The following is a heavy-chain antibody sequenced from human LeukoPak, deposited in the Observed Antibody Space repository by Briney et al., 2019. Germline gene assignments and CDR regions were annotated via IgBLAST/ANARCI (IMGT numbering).Heavy chain of an antibody. V-gene: IGHV3-9*01. J-gene: IGHJ6*03. CDR3: ARATITAMVAGAYYYYMDV. CDR2: ISWNSGSI. D-gene: IGHD5-18*01. CDR1: GFTLDDYA. Sequence: PGGSLRLSCAASGFTLDDYAMHWVRQAPGKGLEWVSGISWNSGSIVYADSVKGRFTISRHNAKNSLYLQMTSLRAEDTAVYYWARATITAMVAGAYYYYMDVWGKGTTVTVSS.